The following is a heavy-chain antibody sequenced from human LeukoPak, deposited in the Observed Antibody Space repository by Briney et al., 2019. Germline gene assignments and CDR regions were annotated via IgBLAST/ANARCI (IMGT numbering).Heavy chain of an antibody. CDR2: ISSDSNDV. Sequence: GGSLRLSCAASGSTFSSHSMSWVRQAPGKGLEWVACISSDSNDVFYADSVRGRFTISRDNAKNSLYLQVNSLRAEDTAVCHCARDNSGWGYFDYWGQGTLVTVSS. CDR1: GSTFSSHS. J-gene: IGHJ4*02. CDR3: ARDNSGWGYFDY. V-gene: IGHV3-21*06. D-gene: IGHD6-19*01.